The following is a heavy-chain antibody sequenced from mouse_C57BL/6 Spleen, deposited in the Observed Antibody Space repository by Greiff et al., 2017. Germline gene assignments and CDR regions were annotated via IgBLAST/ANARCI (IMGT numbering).Heavy chain of an antibody. Sequence: VQLQQPGAELVKPGASVKLSCKASGYTFTSYWMQWVKQRPGQGLEWIGEIDPSVSYTNYNQKFKGKVTLTVDPSSSTAYMQLSRLTSGDSAVYYGASGELRLPLAYWGQGTLVTVSA. V-gene: IGHV1-50*01. CDR2: IDPSVSYT. CDR3: ASGELRLPLAY. J-gene: IGHJ3*01. CDR1: GYTFTSYW. D-gene: IGHD3-2*02.